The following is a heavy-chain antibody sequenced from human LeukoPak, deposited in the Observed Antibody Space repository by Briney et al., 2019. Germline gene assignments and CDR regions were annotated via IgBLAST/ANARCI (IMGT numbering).Heavy chain of an antibody. CDR3: AREGSIAVAPVDY. V-gene: IGHV3-7*01. D-gene: IGHD6-19*01. J-gene: IGHJ4*02. CDR2: IKQDGSEK. CDR1: GFTFSSYW. Sequence: PGGSLRLSCAASGFTFSSYWMSWVRQAPGKGLEWVANIKQDGSEKYYVDSVKGRFTISRDNAKNSLYLQMNSLRAEDTAVYYCAREGSIAVAPVDYWGQGTLVTVSS.